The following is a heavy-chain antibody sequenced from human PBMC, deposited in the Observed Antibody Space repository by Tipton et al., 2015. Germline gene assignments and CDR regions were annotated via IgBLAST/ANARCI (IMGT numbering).Heavy chain of an antibody. CDR1: GDNVSSNSAA. CDR2: TYYRSRWYH. Sequence: GLVKPSETLSLTCAISGDNVSSNSAAWNWIRQSPSRGLEWLGRTYYRSRWYHDYELSVKSRMTINADTSKNQFSLHLKSVTPEDTAVYYCARGGSVFMVRGVLARFDTWGQGTLVTVSS. D-gene: IGHD3-10*01. J-gene: IGHJ5*02. V-gene: IGHV6-1*01. CDR3: ARGGSVFMVRGVLARFDT.